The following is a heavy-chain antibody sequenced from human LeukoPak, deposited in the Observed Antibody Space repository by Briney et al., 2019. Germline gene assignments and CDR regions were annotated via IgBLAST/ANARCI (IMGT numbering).Heavy chain of an antibody. CDR2: IQYDGDVT. J-gene: IGHJ4*02. CDR1: GLNFGSHG. V-gene: IGHV3-30*02. Sequence: GGSLRLSCAASGLNFGSHGTHWVRQAPGKGLEWVTFIQYDGDVTQYADSVKGRFTVSRDNSKNTLYLQMNNLRAEDTAVYYCAKDTIFAVDPFDYWGQGTLVSVSS. D-gene: IGHD3-3*01. CDR3: AKDTIFAVDPFDY.